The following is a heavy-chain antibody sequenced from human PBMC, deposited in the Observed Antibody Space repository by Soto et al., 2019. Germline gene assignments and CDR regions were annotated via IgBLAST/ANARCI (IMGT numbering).Heavy chain of an antibody. CDR2: INPNNGGT. CDR1: GCRVTGNS. D-gene: IGHD2-15*01. V-gene: IGHV1-2*04. J-gene: IGHJ4*02. CDR3: VIQRSGVVY. Sequence: ASVRVYCRAAGCRVTGNSREGVRQAPGKGLEWMGWINPNNGGTNYAQRFRGWVTMTRDTSVSTAYMDLNRLKSDDTAVYYRVIQRSGVVYWGQGTLVTVSS.